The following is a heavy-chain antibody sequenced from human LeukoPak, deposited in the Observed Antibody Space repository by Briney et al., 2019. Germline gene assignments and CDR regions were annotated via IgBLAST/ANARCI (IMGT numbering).Heavy chain of an antibody. CDR1: GYTFTSYD. V-gene: IGHV1-8*01. Sequence: SVKVSCKASGYTFTSYDINWVRQATAQGLEWMGWMNPNSGNTGYAQKFQGRVTMTRNTSISTAYMELSSLRSEDTAVYYFARAYGSRTPPLGYWGQGTLVTVSS. CDR3: ARAYGSRTPPLGY. J-gene: IGHJ4*02. D-gene: IGHD3-10*01. CDR2: MNPNSGNT.